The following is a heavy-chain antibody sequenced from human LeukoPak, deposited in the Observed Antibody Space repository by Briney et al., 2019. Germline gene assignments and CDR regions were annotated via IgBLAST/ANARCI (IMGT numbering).Heavy chain of an antibody. J-gene: IGHJ4*02. Sequence: SETLSLACTVSGGSISGYFWTWIRQPVGKGLEWIGRTHTSGDTKYNPSLKSRVIMSLDTSKNQFSLNLNSVTAADTAVYYCARGSVSYYHPFDYWGQGTLVTVSS. CDR2: THTSGDT. V-gene: IGHV4-4*07. D-gene: IGHD1-26*01. CDR1: GGSISGYF. CDR3: ARGSVSYYHPFDY.